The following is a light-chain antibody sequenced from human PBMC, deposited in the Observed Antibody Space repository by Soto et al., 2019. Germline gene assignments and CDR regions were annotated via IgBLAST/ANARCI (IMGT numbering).Light chain of an antibody. CDR2: EVS. CDR1: SSDLGDYDY. J-gene: IGLJ2*01. V-gene: IGLV2-8*01. Sequence: QSVLTQPPSASGSPGQSVTISCTGTSSDLGDYDYASWYQQHPGKAPKLMIYEVSKRPSGVPDRFSGSKSGNTASLTVTGLQAEDEADYYCSSYAGSNNLIFGGGTKLTVL. CDR3: SSYAGSNNLI.